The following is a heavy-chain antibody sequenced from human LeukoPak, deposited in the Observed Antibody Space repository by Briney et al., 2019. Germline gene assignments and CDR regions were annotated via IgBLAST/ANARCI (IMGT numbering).Heavy chain of an antibody. Sequence: PGGSLRLSCAASGFTFSSHRMSWVRQAPGKGLQWVADINEDGSDKYYVDSVKGRFTASRDNARSSVYLQMNSLRADGTAVYYCVRKGLNYYYNSGYFYWGQGILVTVSS. D-gene: IGHD3-22*01. J-gene: IGHJ4*02. CDR1: GFTFSSHR. CDR3: VRKGLNYYYNSGYFY. V-gene: IGHV3-7*03. CDR2: INEDGSDK.